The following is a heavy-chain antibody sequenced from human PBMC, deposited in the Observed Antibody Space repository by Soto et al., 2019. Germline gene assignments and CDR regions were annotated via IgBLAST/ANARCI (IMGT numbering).Heavy chain of an antibody. CDR1: GFTFDDYA. D-gene: IGHD4-17*01. Sequence: EVQLVESGGGLVQPGRSLRLSCAASGFTFDDYAMHWVRQAPGKGLEWVSGISWNSGSIGYADSVKGRFTISRDNAKNSLYLQMNSLRAEDTALYYCAKDRYGDYLGWFDHWGQGTLVTVSS. J-gene: IGHJ5*02. V-gene: IGHV3-9*01. CDR2: ISWNSGSI. CDR3: AKDRYGDYLGWFDH.